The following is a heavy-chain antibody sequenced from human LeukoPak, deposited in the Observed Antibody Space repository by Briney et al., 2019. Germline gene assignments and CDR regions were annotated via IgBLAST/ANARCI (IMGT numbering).Heavy chain of an antibody. D-gene: IGHD3-22*01. J-gene: IGHJ5*02. CDR3: AKGSSGYFADL. CDR1: GFLFNNYG. Sequence: GSLILSCAASGFLFNNYGLIWVRQAPGKGLEWVSAISNDGGGTQYADFVEGRFTISRDNSKNTLFLQMSSLRAEDTALYYCAKGSSGYFADLWGQGTLVTVSS. V-gene: IGHV3-23*01. CDR2: ISNDGGGT.